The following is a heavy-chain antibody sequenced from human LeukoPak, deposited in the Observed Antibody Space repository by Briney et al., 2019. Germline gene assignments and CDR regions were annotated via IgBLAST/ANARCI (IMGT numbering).Heavy chain of an antibody. V-gene: IGHV1-18*01. J-gene: IGHJ6*02. Sequence: ASVKVSCKASGYTFTSYGISWVRQAPGQGLEWMGWISAYNGNTNYAQKLQGRVTMTTDTSTSTAYMELRSLRSDDTAVYYCARAEGYSSGWYAGHYGIDVWGQGTTVIVSS. CDR1: GYTFTSYG. CDR2: ISAYNGNT. D-gene: IGHD6-19*01. CDR3: ARAEGYSSGWYAGHYGIDV.